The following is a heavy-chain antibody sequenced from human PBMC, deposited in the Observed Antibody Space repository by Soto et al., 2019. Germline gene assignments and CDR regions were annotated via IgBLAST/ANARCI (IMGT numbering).Heavy chain of an antibody. D-gene: IGHD3-22*01. CDR2: INPSGGST. CDR3: ARSPYSSGYYYAIDY. V-gene: IGHV1-46*01. CDR1: GYTFTSYV. Sequence: ASVKVSCKASGYTFTSYVISWMRQAPGQGLEWMGIINPSGGSTTYAQKFQRRVTMTRDTSTSTVYMDLSSLRSDDTAVYYCARSPYSSGYYYAIDYWGQGTQVTVSS. J-gene: IGHJ4*02.